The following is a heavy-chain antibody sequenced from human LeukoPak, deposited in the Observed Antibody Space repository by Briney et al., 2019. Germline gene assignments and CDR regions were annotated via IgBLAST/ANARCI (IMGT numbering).Heavy chain of an antibody. V-gene: IGHV4-59*01. J-gene: IGHJ4*02. CDR3: ARAGIYYGSGANYFDY. Sequence: SETLSLTCTVSGGSISSYYWSWIRQPPGKGLEWIGYIYYSRSTNYNPSLKSRVTISVDTSKNQFSLKLSSVTAADTAVYYCARAGIYYGSGANYFDYWGQGTLVTVSS. CDR2: IYYSRST. D-gene: IGHD3-10*01. CDR1: GGSISSYY.